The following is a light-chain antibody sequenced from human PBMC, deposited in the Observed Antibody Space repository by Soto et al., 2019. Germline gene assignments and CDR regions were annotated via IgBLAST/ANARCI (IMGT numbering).Light chain of an antibody. CDR2: WAS. J-gene: IGKJ2*01. CDR3: QQYYSTPYT. Sequence: DIVMTQSPDSLAVSLGERATINCKSSQSVLYSSNNKNYLAWYQQKPGQPPKLLIYWASTRESGVPDRFSGSGSGTDLTLTISSLHAEDVAVYYCQQYYSTPYTFGQGTKLEI. V-gene: IGKV4-1*01. CDR1: QSVLYSSNNKNY.